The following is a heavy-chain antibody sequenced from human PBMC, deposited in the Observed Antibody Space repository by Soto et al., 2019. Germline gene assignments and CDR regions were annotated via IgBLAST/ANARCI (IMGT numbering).Heavy chain of an antibody. CDR2: MNPNSGNT. CDR1: GYTFTSYD. J-gene: IGHJ6*02. CDR3: ARMRALRFLEWLSKDPYGMDV. D-gene: IGHD3-3*01. V-gene: IGHV1-8*01. Sequence: ASVKVSCKASGYTFTSYDINWVRQATGQGLEWMGWMNPNSGNTGYAQKFRGRVTMTRSTSISTAYMELSSLRSEDTAVYYCARMRALRFLEWLSKDPYGMDVWGQGTKVPVSS.